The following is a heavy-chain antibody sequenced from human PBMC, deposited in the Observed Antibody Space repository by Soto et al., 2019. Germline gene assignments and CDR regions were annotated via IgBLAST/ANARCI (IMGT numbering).Heavy chain of an antibody. CDR3: ARVGYYGSGSYYRGYYYDMDV. J-gene: IGHJ6*03. CDR2: IYYSGST. CDR1: GGSISSYY. Sequence: SETLSLTCTVSGGSISSYYWSWIRQPPGKGLEWIGYIYYSGSTNYNPSLKSRVTISVDTSKNQFSLKLSSVTAADTAVYYCARVGYYGSGSYYRGYYYDMDVRGKGTTVTGSS. D-gene: IGHD3-10*01. V-gene: IGHV4-59*01.